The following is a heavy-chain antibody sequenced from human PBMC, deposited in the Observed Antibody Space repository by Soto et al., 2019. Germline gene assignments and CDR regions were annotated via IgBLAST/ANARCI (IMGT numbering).Heavy chain of an antibody. CDR2: IYYSGST. V-gene: IGHV4-39*01. J-gene: IGHJ5*01. CDR3: ARLREGWLPQSHWFDY. Sequence: SETLSLTCTVSGGSISSSSYYWGWIRQPPGKGLEWIGSIYYSGSTYYNPSLKSRVTISVDTSKNQFSLKLSSVTAADTAVYYCARLREGWLPQSHWFDYWGQGTLVTVSS. D-gene: IGHD5-12*01. CDR1: GGSISSSSYY.